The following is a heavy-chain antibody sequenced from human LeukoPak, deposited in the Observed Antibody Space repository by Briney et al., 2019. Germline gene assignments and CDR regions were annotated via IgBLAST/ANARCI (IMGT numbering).Heavy chain of an antibody. D-gene: IGHD1-1*01. Sequence: ASVKVSCKASGYTFTSYGISWVRQAPGQGLEWMGWISAYNGNTDYAQKLQGRVTMTTDTSTSTAYMELRSLRSDDTAVYYCARALILGTTGTTVRHNWFDPWGQGTLVTVSS. CDR3: ARALILGTTGTTVRHNWFDP. J-gene: IGHJ5*02. V-gene: IGHV1-18*01. CDR2: ISAYNGNT. CDR1: GYTFTSYG.